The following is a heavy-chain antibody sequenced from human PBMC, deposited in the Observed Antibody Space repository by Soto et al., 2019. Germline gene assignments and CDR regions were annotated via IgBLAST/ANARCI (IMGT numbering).Heavy chain of an antibody. V-gene: IGHV1-18*04. Sequence: GASVKVSCKASGGTFSSYGIRWVRQAPGQGIEWMGWISAYSGNTNYAQKLQGRVTMTTDTSTSTAYMELRSLRSDDTAVYYCARESCSSTSCYGTYGAGDYYYGMDVWGQGTTVTVSS. J-gene: IGHJ6*02. CDR1: GGTFSSYG. CDR2: ISAYSGNT. D-gene: IGHD2-2*01. CDR3: ARESCSSTSCYGTYGAGDYYYGMDV.